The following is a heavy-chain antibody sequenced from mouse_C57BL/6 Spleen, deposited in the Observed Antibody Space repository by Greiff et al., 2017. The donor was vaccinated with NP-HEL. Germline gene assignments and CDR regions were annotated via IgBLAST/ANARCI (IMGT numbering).Heavy chain of an antibody. V-gene: IGHV1-82*01. J-gene: IGHJ3*01. CDR3: ARGITTVVATGAY. CDR2: IYPGDGDT. CDR1: GYAFSSSW. Sequence: VMLVESGPELVKPGASVKISCKASGYAFSSSWMNWVKQRPGKGLEWIGRIYPGDGDTNYNGKFKGKATLTADKSSSTAYMQLSSLTSEDSAVYFCARGITTVVATGAYWGQGTLVTVSA. D-gene: IGHD1-1*01.